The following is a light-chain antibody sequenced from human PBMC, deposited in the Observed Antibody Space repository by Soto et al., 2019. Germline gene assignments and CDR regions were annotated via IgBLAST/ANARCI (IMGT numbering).Light chain of an antibody. Sequence: QSARTQPPSASGAPGQSVTISCTGTSSDVGGYPYVSWYQQHPGKAPKLMTYEVSKRPSGVPDRFSGSKSGNTASLTVSGLQAEDEADYYCSSHAGSNNYVFGTGTKVTVL. J-gene: IGLJ1*01. CDR3: SSHAGSNNYV. CDR2: EVS. CDR1: SSDVGGYPY. V-gene: IGLV2-8*01.